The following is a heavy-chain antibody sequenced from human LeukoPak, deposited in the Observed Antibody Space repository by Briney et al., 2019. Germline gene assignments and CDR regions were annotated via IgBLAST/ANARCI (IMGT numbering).Heavy chain of an antibody. CDR2: IYTSGST. V-gene: IGHV4-4*07. CDR1: GGSISSYY. CDR3: ARVRGTGYSYYFDY. J-gene: IGHJ4*02. Sequence: KPSETLSLTCTVSGGSISSYYWSLIRQPAGKGLEWIGRIYTSGSTNYNPSLKSRVTMSVDTSKNQFSLKLSSVTAADTAVYYCARVRGTGYSYYFDYWAREPWSPSPQ. D-gene: IGHD3/OR15-3a*01.